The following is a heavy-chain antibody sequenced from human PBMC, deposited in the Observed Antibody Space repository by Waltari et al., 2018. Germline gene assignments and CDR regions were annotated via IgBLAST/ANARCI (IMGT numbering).Heavy chain of an antibody. Sequence: EVQLVESGGGLVQPGRSLRLSCTASGFTFGDYAMSWFRQAPGKGLEWVGFIRSKAYGGTTEYAASVKGRFTISRDDSKSIAYLQMNSLKTEDTAVYYCTRDEEGVATMETGAIYGMDVWGQGTTVTVSS. CDR3: TRDEEGVATMETGAIYGMDV. V-gene: IGHV3-49*03. D-gene: IGHD5-12*01. CDR1: GFTFGDYA. J-gene: IGHJ6*02. CDR2: IRSKAYGGTT.